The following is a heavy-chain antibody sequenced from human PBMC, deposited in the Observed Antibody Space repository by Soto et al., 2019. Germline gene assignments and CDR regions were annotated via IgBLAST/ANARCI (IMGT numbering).Heavy chain of an antibody. J-gene: IGHJ3*02. V-gene: IGHV3-30*18. CDR2: ISHDGNSK. Sequence: QEQLVESGGGVVQPGRSLRLSCAASGFTFSTYAMHWVRQAPGGGLEWVAYISHDGNSKYHADSVRGRFTISRDDSKNTLYLQMNSLGAEDTAVYYCTKEMDSFVIWGQGTMVTASS. CDR1: GFTFSTYA. CDR3: TKEMDSFVI.